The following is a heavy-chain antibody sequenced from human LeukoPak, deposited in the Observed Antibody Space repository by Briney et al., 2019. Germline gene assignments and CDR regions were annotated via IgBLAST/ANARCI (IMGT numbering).Heavy chain of an antibody. Sequence: PGGSLRLSCAASGFNFSSYSMNWVRQAPGKGLEWVSSISSSSRYIYYADSVKGRFTISRDNAKNSLYLQMNSLRAEDTAVYYCASGSTTVVPFDYWGQGTLVTVSS. V-gene: IGHV3-21*01. D-gene: IGHD4-23*01. CDR1: GFNFSSYS. J-gene: IGHJ4*02. CDR3: ASGSTTVVPFDY. CDR2: ISSSSRYI.